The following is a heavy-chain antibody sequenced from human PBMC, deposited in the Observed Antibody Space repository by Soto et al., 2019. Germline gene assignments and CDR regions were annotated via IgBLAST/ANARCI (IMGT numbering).Heavy chain of an antibody. Sequence: QVQLQQWGAGLLKPSETLSLTCAVYGGSFSGYYWSWIRQPPGKGLEWIGEINHSGSTNYNPSLKSRVTISVDTSKNQFSLKLSSVTAADSAVYYCARGAAPRYFDYWGQGPLVTVSS. CDR3: ARGAAPRYFDY. J-gene: IGHJ4*02. CDR2: INHSGST. CDR1: GGSFSGYY. D-gene: IGHD2-15*01. V-gene: IGHV4-34*01.